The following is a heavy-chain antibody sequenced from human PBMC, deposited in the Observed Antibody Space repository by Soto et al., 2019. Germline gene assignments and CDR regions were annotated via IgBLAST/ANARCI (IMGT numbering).Heavy chain of an antibody. V-gene: IGHV3-30*03. D-gene: IGHD2-15*01. CDR1: GFTFSSYS. J-gene: IGHJ4*02. Sequence: VQLVESGGGLVKPGGSLRLSCAASGFTFSSYSMNWVRQAPGKGLEWVAVISYDGSNKYYADSVKGRFTISRDNSENTLYLQMNSLRAEDTAVYYCAAGWGSDYWGQGTLVTVSS. CDR2: ISYDGSNK. CDR3: AAGWGSDY.